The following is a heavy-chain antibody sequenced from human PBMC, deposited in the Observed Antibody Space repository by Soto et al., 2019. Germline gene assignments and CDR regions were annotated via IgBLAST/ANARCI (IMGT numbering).Heavy chain of an antibody. J-gene: IGHJ5*02. Sequence: QLQLQESGSGLVKPSQTLSLTCAVSGGSISSGGYSWSWIRQPPEKGLEWIGYIYHSGSTYYNPSLKSRVTISVDRSKNQFSLKLSSVTAADTAVYYCARGWIAAAGSSSNWFDPWGQGTLVTVSS. CDR2: IYHSGST. CDR3: ARGWIAAAGSSSNWFDP. V-gene: IGHV4-30-2*01. CDR1: GGSISSGGYS. D-gene: IGHD6-13*01.